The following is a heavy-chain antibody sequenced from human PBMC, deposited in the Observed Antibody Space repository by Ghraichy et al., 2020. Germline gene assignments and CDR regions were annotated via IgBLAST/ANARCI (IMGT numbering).Heavy chain of an antibody. Sequence: RGSLRLSCTATGFTFSSYWMSWVRRAPGKGLEWVANIKQDGTENFYVDSVKGRFTISRDNAKNSLYLQLNSLRADDTAVYYCARSGRGAESGYYYVDCWGQGTLVTVSS. CDR2: IKQDGTEN. CDR3: ARSGRGAESGYYYVDC. J-gene: IGHJ4*02. D-gene: IGHD3-3*01. V-gene: IGHV3-7*01. CDR1: GFTFSSYW.